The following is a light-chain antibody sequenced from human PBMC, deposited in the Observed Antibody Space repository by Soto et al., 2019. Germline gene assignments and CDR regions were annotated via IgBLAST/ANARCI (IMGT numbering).Light chain of an antibody. CDR3: QEYDDYLFT. Sequence: DIQMTQSPSTLSASVGDRVTITCRASQSISSWLAWYQQKPGKAPKLLIYKASSLESGVPSRFSGSGSGTEFTLTISSLQPDDFATYYCQEYDDYLFTFGPGTKLEIE. CDR2: KAS. J-gene: IGKJ2*01. V-gene: IGKV1-5*03. CDR1: QSISSW.